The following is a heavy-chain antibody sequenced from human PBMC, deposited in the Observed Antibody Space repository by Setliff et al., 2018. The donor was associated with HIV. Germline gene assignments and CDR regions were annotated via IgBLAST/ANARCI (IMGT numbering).Heavy chain of an antibody. CDR3: ARSEGQWLRPEGALCDY. CDR2: ISAYNGDT. CDR1: GYSFTSYG. V-gene: IGHV1-18*01. J-gene: IGHJ4*02. D-gene: IGHD5-12*01. Sequence: ASVKVSCKASGYSFTSYGITWVRQAPGQGLEWMGWISAYNGDTNSAQKLQGRVTMNTDTSTSTAYMALRSLRSDDTAVYYCARSEGQWLRPEGALCDYWGQGTLVTVSS.